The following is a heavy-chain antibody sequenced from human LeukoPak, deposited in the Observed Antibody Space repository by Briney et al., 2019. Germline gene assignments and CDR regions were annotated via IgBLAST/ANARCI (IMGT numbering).Heavy chain of an antibody. CDR1: GFTFRSYG. CDR2: IWYDGSNK. D-gene: IGHD3-10*01. V-gene: IGHV3-33*01. J-gene: IGHJ3*02. CDR3: ARDPYGSGSTSFDT. Sequence: PGGSLRLSCAASGFTFRSYGMHWVRQAPGKGLEWVAVIWYDGSNKYYADSVKGRFIISRDNSKNTLYLQVNSLRAEDTAVYYCARDPYGSGSTSFDTWGQGTMVTVSS.